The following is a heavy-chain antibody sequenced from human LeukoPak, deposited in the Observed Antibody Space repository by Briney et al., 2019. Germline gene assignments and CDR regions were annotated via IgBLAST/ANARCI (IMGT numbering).Heavy chain of an antibody. CDR3: AKRGTRATHGMDV. D-gene: IGHD3-16*01. CDR1: GFTFSSYG. Sequence: GGSLRLSCAASGFTFSSYGIHWVRQAPGKGPEWVALVWYDGKNKFYGDSVKGRFTISRDNSKNTVDLQMNSLRVEDTAVYYCAKRGTRATHGMDVWGQGTTVTVSS. V-gene: IGHV3-33*06. J-gene: IGHJ6*02. CDR2: VWYDGKNK.